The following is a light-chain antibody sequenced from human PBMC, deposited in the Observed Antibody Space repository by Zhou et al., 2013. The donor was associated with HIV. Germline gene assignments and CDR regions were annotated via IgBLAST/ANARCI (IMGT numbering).Light chain of an antibody. V-gene: IGKV3-15*01. CDR1: QSVTSN. J-gene: IGKJ4*01. CDR2: GAS. Sequence: EFVLTQSPGTLSLSPGERATLSCRTSQSVTSNFLAWYQQKPGQAPRLLIYGASTRATGIPARFSGSGSGTEFTLTISSLQSEDFAVYYCQQYNNWPLTFGGGTKVEIK. CDR3: QQYNNWPLT.